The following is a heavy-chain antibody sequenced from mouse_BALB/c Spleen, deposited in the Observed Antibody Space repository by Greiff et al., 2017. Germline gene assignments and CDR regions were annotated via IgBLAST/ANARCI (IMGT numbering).Heavy chain of an antibody. V-gene: IGHV3-2*02. Sequence: EVKLQESGPGLVKPSQSLSLTCTVTGYSITSDYAWNWIRQFPGNKLEWMGYISYSGSTSYNPSLKSRISITRDTSKNQFFLQLNSVTTEDTATYYCARGHEGGAMDYWGQGTSVTVSS. CDR1: GYSITSDYA. J-gene: IGHJ4*01. CDR2: ISYSGST. CDR3: ARGHEGGAMDY.